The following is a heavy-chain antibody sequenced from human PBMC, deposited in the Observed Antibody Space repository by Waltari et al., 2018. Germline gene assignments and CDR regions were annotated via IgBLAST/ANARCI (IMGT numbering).Heavy chain of an antibody. CDR3: ARNWVVTRVFDY. J-gene: IGHJ4*02. D-gene: IGHD2-21*02. CDR2: IYTSGST. V-gene: IGHV4-61*02. Sequence: QVQLQESGPGLVKPSQTLSLTCTVSGGPISSGSYSWSWSRQPAGKGLEWIGRIYTSGSTNYNPSLKSRVTISVDTSKNQFSLKLSSVTAADTAVYYCARNWVVTRVFDYWGQGTLVTVSS. CDR1: GGPISSGSYS.